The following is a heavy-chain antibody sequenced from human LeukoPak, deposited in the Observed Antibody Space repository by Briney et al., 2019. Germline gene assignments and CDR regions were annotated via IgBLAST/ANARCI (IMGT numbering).Heavy chain of an antibody. CDR1: GGSIDSYF. CDR2: MYHSGSA. CDR3: ARVLPKFLNGGPPYYMDV. V-gene: IGHV4-59*01. D-gene: IGHD3-9*01. J-gene: IGHJ6*03. Sequence: PSETLSLTCTVSGGSIDSYFWTWIRQPPGKGLEFIGNMYHSGSASYNASLKGRATISLESSRKQFSLKLTSVTAADTAVYFCARVLPKFLNGGPPYYMDVWGEGTTVTVSS.